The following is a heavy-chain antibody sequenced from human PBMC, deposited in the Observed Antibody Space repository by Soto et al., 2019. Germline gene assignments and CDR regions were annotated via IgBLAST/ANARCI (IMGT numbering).Heavy chain of an antibody. V-gene: IGHV1-69*13. J-gene: IGHJ3*02. Sequence: SVEVSYKASGGTLSSYAISWVRQAPGQGLEWMGGIIPIFGTANYAQKFQGRVTITADESTSTAYMELSSLRSEDTAVYYCARGGSYYDSSALHGAFDIWGQGTMVTVSS. CDR2: IIPIFGTA. CDR3: ARGGSYYDSSALHGAFDI. D-gene: IGHD3-22*01. CDR1: GGTLSSYA.